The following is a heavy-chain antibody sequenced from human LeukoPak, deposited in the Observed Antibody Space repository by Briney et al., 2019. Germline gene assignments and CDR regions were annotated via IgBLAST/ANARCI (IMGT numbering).Heavy chain of an antibody. CDR2: ISWNSGSI. CDR1: GFTFDDYA. D-gene: IGHD6-13*01. CDR3: AKDVSSTSYYYYGMDV. V-gene: IGHV3-9*01. J-gene: IGHJ6*02. Sequence: GGSLRLSCAASGFTFDDYAMHWVRQAPGKGLEWVSGISWNSGSIGYADSAKGRFTISRDNAKNSLYLQMNSLRAEDTALYYCAKDVSSTSYYYYGMDVWGQGTTVTVSS.